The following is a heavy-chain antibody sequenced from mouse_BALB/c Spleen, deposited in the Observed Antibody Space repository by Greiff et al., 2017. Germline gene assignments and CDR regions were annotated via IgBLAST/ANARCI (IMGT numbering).Heavy chain of an antibody. CDR2: IYPSDSYT. V-gene: IGHV1-69*02. Sequence: QVQLQQSGAELVRPGASVKLSCKASGYTFTSYWINWVKQRPGQGLEWIGNIYPSDSYTNYNQKFKDKATLTVDKSSSTAYMQLSSPTSEDSAVYDCTYGNYANDYWGQGTSVTVSS. CDR1: GYTFTSYW. CDR3: TYGNYANDY. D-gene: IGHD2-1*01. J-gene: IGHJ4*01.